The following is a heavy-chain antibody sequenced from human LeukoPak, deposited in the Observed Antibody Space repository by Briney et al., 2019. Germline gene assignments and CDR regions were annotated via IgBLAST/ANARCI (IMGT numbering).Heavy chain of an antibody. CDR3: VRYCSSTSCYIGSGEYFQH. CDR2: ISSSGTDI. J-gene: IGHJ1*01. Sequence: GGSLRLSCAASGFTFSDYYMSWIRQTPGKGLGRVSFISSSGTDIFYADSMKGRFTISRDNAKNYLYLQMNSLRAEDTAVYYCVRYCSSTSCYIGSGEYFQHWGQGTLVAVSS. D-gene: IGHD2-2*02. V-gene: IGHV3-11*01. CDR1: GFTFSDYY.